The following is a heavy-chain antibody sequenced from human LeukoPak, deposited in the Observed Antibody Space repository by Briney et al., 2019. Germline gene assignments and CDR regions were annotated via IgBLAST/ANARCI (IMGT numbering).Heavy chain of an antibody. V-gene: IGHV4-59*01. D-gene: IGHD4-17*01. Sequence: SETLSLTCTVSGGSISSYYWSWIRQPPGKGLEWVGYIYYSGSTNYNPSLKSRVTISVDTSKNQFSLKLSSVTAADTAVYYCARDSTAYGVGFDYWGQGTLVTASS. J-gene: IGHJ4*02. CDR3: ARDSTAYGVGFDY. CDR1: GGSISSYY. CDR2: IYYSGST.